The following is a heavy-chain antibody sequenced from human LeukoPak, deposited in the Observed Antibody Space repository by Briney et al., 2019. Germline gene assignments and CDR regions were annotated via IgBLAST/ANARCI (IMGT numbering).Heavy chain of an antibody. J-gene: IGHJ4*02. CDR2: ISYDGSNY. CDR1: GFTFSNYG. CDR3: AKRGYCSGGSCYSFDY. V-gene: IGHV3-30*18. Sequence: SGGSLRLSCAASGFTFSNYGMHWVRQAPGKGLEWVAVISYDGSNYYYADSVKGRFTISRGNSKNTLYLQMNSLRAEDTAVYYCAKRGYCSGGSCYSFDYWGQGTLVTVSS. D-gene: IGHD2-15*01.